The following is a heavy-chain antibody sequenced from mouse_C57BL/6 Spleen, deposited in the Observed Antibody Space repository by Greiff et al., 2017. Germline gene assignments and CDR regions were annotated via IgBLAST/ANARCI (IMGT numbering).Heavy chain of an antibody. V-gene: IGHV1-64*01. Sequence: QVQLQQPGAELVKPGASVKLSCKASGYTFTSYWMHWVKQRPGQGLEWIGMIHPNSGSTNYNEKFKSKATLTVDKSSSTAYMQLSRLTSEDSAVYYCARGYYGSSPDYWGQGTTLTVSS. J-gene: IGHJ2*01. CDR3: ARGYYGSSPDY. CDR1: GYTFTSYW. CDR2: IHPNSGST. D-gene: IGHD1-1*01.